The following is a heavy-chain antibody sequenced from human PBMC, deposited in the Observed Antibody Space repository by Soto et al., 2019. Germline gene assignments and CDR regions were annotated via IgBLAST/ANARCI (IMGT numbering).Heavy chain of an antibody. CDR1: GYTFTGYY. V-gene: IGHV1-2*02. CDR3: ARVRPDDYRNYSY. CDR2: IKPNSGGT. D-gene: IGHD4-4*01. J-gene: IGHJ4*02. Sequence: GASVQVSCKASGYTFTGYYMHWVRQAPGQGLEWMGWIKPNSGGTNYAQKFQGRVTMTRDTSISTAYMELSRLRSDDTAVYYCARVRPDDYRNYSYWGQGTLVTVSS.